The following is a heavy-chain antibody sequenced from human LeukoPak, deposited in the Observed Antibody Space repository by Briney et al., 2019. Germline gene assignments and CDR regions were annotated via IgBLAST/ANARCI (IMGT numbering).Heavy chain of an antibody. CDR1: GYTFTSHD. V-gene: IGHV1-8*01. J-gene: IGHJ4*02. CDR3: ARGQFSSGWYPYYFDQ. D-gene: IGHD6-13*01. Sequence: ASVKVSCKASGYTFTSHDISWVRQASGQGLEWXXXXNLGTGYTGYAPKFQGRVTMTRDTSISTAYVELSSLTSEDTAVYYCARGQFSSGWYPYYFDQWGQGTLVTVSS. CDR2: XNLGTGYT.